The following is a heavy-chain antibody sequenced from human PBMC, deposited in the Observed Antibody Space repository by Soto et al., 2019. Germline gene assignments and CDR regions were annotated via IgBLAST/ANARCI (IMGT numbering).Heavy chain of an antibody. CDR2: IWYDGSNK. CDR3: ARDGNPDGDYPYYYYYGMDV. CDR1: GFTFSSYG. Sequence: PGGSLRLSCAASGFTFSSYGMHWVRQAPGKGLEWVAVIWYDGSNKYYADSVKGRFTISRDNSKNTLYLQMNSLRAEDTAVYYCARDGNPDGDYPYYYYYGMDVWGQGTTVTVSS. D-gene: IGHD4-17*01. J-gene: IGHJ6*02. V-gene: IGHV3-33*01.